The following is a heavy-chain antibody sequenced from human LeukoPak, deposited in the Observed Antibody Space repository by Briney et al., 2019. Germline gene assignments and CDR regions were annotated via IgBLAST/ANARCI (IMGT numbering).Heavy chain of an antibody. CDR1: GGSISSGGYY. V-gene: IGHV4-30-2*01. CDR2: IYHSGST. Sequence: SETLSLTCTVSGGSISSGGYYWSWIRQPPGKGLEWIGYIYHSGSTYYNPSLKSRVTISVDTSKNQFPLKLSSVTAADTAVYYCARDLEAARPGRYAFDIWGQGTMVTVSS. CDR3: ARDLEAARPGRYAFDI. J-gene: IGHJ3*02. D-gene: IGHD6-6*01.